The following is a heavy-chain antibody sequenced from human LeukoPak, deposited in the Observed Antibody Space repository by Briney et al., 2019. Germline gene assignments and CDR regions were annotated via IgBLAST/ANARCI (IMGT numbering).Heavy chain of an antibody. D-gene: IGHD3-10*02. Sequence: PSETLSLTCTVSGGSISSGSYYWSWIRQPAGKGLEWIGRIYTSGSTNYNPSLKSRVTMSVDTSKNQFSLKLSSVTAADTAVYYCARGEGHYARYFQHWGQGTLVTVSS. V-gene: IGHV4-61*02. CDR3: ARGEGHYARYFQH. CDR2: IYTSGST. CDR1: GGSISSGSYY. J-gene: IGHJ1*01.